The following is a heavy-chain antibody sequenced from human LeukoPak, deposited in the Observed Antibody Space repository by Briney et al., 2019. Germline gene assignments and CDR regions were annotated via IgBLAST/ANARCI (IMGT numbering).Heavy chain of an antibody. D-gene: IGHD4-17*01. J-gene: IGHJ3*01. V-gene: IGHV3-23*01. Sequence: GGSLRLSCAAFGFTFSSYAMSWVRQAPGKGLEWVSAISGSGGSTYYADSVKGRFTISRDNSKNTLYLQMNSLRAEDTAVYYCAVSYGDYVGDAFDFWGQGTMVTVSS. CDR1: GFTFSSYA. CDR3: AVSYGDYVGDAFDF. CDR2: ISGSGGST.